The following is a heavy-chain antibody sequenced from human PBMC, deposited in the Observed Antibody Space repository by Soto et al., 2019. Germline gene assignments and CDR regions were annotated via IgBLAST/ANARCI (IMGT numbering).Heavy chain of an antibody. Sequence: GGSLRLSCAASGFRFSTYGMHWVRQAPCKGLEWAAEIWYDGSNKYYADSVKGRFTISRDNSKNTVYLQMNSLRVEDTAVYYCVRGFAAGHYYETSEPWFDYWGQGTLVTVSS. CDR1: GFRFSTYG. CDR3: VRGFAAGHYYETSEPWFDY. D-gene: IGHD3-22*01. J-gene: IGHJ4*02. CDR2: IWYDGSNK. V-gene: IGHV3-33*01.